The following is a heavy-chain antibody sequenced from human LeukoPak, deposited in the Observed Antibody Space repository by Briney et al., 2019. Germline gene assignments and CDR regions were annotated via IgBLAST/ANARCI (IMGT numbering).Heavy chain of an antibody. CDR3: ARGQPYYDILTGYYMGFDY. CDR2: INHSGST. V-gene: IGHV4-34*01. CDR1: GGPFSGYY. J-gene: IGHJ4*02. D-gene: IGHD3-9*01. Sequence: SETLSLTCAVYGGPFSGYYWSWIRQPPGKGLEWIGEINHSGSTNYNPSLKCRVTISVDTSKNQFSLKLSSVTAADTAVYYCARGQPYYDILTGYYMGFDYWGQGTLVTVSS.